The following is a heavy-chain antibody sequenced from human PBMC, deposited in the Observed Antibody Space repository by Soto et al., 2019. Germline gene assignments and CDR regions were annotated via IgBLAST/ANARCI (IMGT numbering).Heavy chain of an antibody. V-gene: IGHV3-23*01. J-gene: IGHJ4*02. Sequence: TGGSLRLSCAASGFSFANYAMSWVRQAPGKGLEWVSAISGSGGSTYYADSVEGRFTISRDNSKNTLYLQMNSLRAEDTAVYYCARLPAARLYIGYFDYWGQGTLVTVSS. CDR1: GFSFANYA. D-gene: IGHD2-2*01. CDR2: ISGSGGST. CDR3: ARLPAARLYIGYFDY.